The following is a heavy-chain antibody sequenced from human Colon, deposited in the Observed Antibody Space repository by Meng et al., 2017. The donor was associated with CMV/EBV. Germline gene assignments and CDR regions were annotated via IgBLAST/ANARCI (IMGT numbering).Heavy chain of an antibody. CDR1: GFTFSTYW. Sequence: GESLKISCAASGFTFSTYWMSWVRQAPGKGLEWVANIKQDGSEKYYVDSVKGRFTVSRDNAKNSLYLQMNSLRAEDTAVYYCARDGGNQYFDYWGQGTLVTVSS. J-gene: IGHJ4*02. CDR3: ARDGGNQYFDY. CDR2: IKQDGSEK. D-gene: IGHD1-14*01. V-gene: IGHV3-7*01.